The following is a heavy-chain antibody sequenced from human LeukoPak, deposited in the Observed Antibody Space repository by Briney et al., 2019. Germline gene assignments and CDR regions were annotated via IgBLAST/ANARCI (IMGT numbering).Heavy chain of an antibody. V-gene: IGHV5-51*01. Sequence: KGGESLKTSCKGSGYSFTTYWIGWVCQTPGKGLEWMGIIYPGDSQTRYSPSFQGQVTMSADKSISTAYLQWSSLKASGSAMYYCARRYSSGRFDPWGQGTLVTVSS. CDR2: IYPGDSQT. J-gene: IGHJ5*02. CDR3: ARRYSSGRFDP. CDR1: GYSFTTYW. D-gene: IGHD6-19*01.